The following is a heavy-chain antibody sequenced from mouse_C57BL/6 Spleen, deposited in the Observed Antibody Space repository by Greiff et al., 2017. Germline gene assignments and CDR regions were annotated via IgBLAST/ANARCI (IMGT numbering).Heavy chain of an antibody. J-gene: IGHJ2*01. CDR2: ILPGSGST. D-gene: IGHD1-1*01. Sequence: VKLVESGAELMKPGASVKLSCKATGYTFTGYWIEWVKQRPGHGLEWIGEILPGSGSTNYNEKFKGKATFTADPSSNTAYMQLSSLTTEDSALYYCARAGISPGRSSFDYWGQGTTLAVSS. CDR3: ARAGISPGRSSFDY. CDR1: GYTFTGYW. V-gene: IGHV1-9*01.